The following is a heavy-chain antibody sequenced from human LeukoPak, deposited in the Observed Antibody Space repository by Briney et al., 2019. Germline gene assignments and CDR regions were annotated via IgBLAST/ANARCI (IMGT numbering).Heavy chain of an antibody. D-gene: IGHD1-14*01. Sequence: SETLSLTCTVSGGSISTYYWTWIRQPPGKGLEWIGFIYYTGSTNYNPSLKSRVTISVDTSKNQFSLKLSSVTAADTAVYYCAGMRITTPTIRTLDYWGQGTLVTVSS. J-gene: IGHJ4*02. V-gene: IGHV4-59*01. CDR1: GGSISTYY. CDR2: IYYTGST. CDR3: AGMRITTPTIRTLDY.